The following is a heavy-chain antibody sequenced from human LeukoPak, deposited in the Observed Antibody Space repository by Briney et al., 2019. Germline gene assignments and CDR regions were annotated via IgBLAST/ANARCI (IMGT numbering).Heavy chain of an antibody. CDR3: ARLSPVSGRGDY. V-gene: IGHV4-34*01. Sequence: SETLSLTCAVYGGSFSGYYWSWIRQPPGKGLEWIGEINHSGSTNYNPSLKSRVTISVDTSKNQFSLKLSSVTAADTAVYYCARLSPVSGRGDYWGQGTLVTVSS. CDR1: GGSFSGYY. D-gene: IGHD3-10*01. J-gene: IGHJ4*02. CDR2: INHSGST.